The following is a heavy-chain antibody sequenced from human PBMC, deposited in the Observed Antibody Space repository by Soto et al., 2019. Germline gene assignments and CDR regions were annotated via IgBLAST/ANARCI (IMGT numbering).Heavy chain of an antibody. CDR2: VSGSGGSV. V-gene: IGHV3-23*01. CDR3: AKGSVVGADYSYGMDV. Sequence: GGSLRLSCAAAGFTFSSYGMSWVRQAPGKGLEWVSAVSGSGGSVYYADSVRGRFTISRDNSKNTLYLQVNSLRAEGTAIYYCAKGSVVGADYSYGMDVWGQGTTVTVSS. D-gene: IGHD2-2*01. J-gene: IGHJ6*02. CDR1: GFTFSSYG.